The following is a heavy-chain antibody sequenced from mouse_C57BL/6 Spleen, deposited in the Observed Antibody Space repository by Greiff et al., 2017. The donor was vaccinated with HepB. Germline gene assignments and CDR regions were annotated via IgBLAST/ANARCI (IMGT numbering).Heavy chain of an antibody. CDR3: ANGYDDY. D-gene: IGHD2-2*01. V-gene: IGHV1-26*01. Sequence: VQLQQSGPELVKPGASVKISCKASGYTFTDYYMNWVKQSHGKSLEWIGDINPNNGGTSYNQKFKGKATLTVDKSSSTAYMELRSLTSEDSAVYYCANGYDDYWGQGTTLTVSS. CDR2: INPNNGGT. CDR1: GYTFTDYY. J-gene: IGHJ2*01.